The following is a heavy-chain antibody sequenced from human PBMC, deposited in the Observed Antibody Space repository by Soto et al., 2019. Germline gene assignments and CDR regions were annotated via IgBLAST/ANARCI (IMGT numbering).Heavy chain of an antibody. J-gene: IGHJ4*02. CDR1: GGTFSSYA. CDR2: IIPIFGTA. Sequence: GASVKVSCKASGGTFSSYAISWVRQAPGQGLEWLGGIIPIFGTANYTQKFQGRVTITADESTSTAYMELSSLRSEDTAVYYCARSGYDILTGYYNAADYFDDWGQGTLVTVSS. D-gene: IGHD3-9*01. V-gene: IGHV1-69*13. CDR3: ARSGYDILTGYYNAADYFDD.